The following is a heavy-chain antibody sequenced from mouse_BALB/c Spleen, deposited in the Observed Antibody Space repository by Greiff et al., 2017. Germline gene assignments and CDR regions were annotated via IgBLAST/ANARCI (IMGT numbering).Heavy chain of an antibody. Sequence: EVQRVESGPGLVKPSRSLSLTCTVTGYSITSDYAWNWIRQFPGNKLEWMGYISYSGSTSYNPSLKSRISITRDTSKNQFFLQLNSVTTEDTATYYCARGAAGWYFDVWGAGTTVTVSS. V-gene: IGHV3-2*02. CDR3: ARGAAGWYFDV. CDR2: ISYSGST. J-gene: IGHJ1*01. CDR1: GYSITSDYA.